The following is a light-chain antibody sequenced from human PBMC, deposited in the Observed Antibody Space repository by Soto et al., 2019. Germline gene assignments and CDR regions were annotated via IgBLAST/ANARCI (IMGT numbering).Light chain of an antibody. Sequence: QLVLTQPPSTSGTPGQRVTISCSGSNSNIGSNTVNWYQHLPRTAPKLLIYSNNERPSGVPDRFSGSKSGTSASLAISGLQSEDEADYYCAAWDDSLNGVVFGGGTKLTVL. CDR1: NSNIGSNT. CDR3: AAWDDSLNGVV. J-gene: IGLJ2*01. V-gene: IGLV1-44*01. CDR2: SNN.